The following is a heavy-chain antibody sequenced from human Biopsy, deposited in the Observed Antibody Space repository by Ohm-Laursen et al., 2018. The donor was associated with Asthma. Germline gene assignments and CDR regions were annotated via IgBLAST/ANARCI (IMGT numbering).Heavy chain of an antibody. CDR1: GGTFSSYA. CDR2: IIPIFGTA. CDR3: ARAGALIVGATMGY. J-gene: IGHJ4*02. Sequence: ASVKVSCKTSGGTFSSYAISWVRQAPGQGLEWMGGIIPIFGTANYAQKFQGRVTITADESTSTAYMELSSLRSEDTAVYYCARAGALIVGATMGYWGQGTLVTVSS. V-gene: IGHV1-69*13. D-gene: IGHD1-26*01.